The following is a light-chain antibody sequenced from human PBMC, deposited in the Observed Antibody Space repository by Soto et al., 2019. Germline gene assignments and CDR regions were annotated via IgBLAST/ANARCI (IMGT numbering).Light chain of an antibody. V-gene: IGKV3-11*01. CDR2: DTS. CDR3: QQRSNWPPIT. CDR1: QSVNNY. J-gene: IGKJ5*01. Sequence: EIVLTQSPAALSLSPGERATLSCRASQSVNNYLAWYQQKPGQAPRLLIYDTSDRATGIPARFSGSGSGTDFTLTISSLEPEDAAVYYCQQRSNWPPITFGQGTRLEIK.